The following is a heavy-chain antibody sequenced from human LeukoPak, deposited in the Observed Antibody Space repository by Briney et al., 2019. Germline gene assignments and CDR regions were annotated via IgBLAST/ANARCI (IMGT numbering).Heavy chain of an antibody. V-gene: IGHV4-39*01. D-gene: IGHD2-2*01. CDR1: GGSISSSSYY. Sequence: PSETLSLTCSVSGGSISSSSYYWGWIRQPPGKGLEWIGSIYYSGSTYNNPSLKSRVTISVDTSKNQFSLKLSSVTAADTAVYYCARYWRYCSSSSCYLAFDMWGPGTMVTVSS. CDR2: IYYSGST. CDR3: ARYWRYCSSSSCYLAFDM. J-gene: IGHJ3*02.